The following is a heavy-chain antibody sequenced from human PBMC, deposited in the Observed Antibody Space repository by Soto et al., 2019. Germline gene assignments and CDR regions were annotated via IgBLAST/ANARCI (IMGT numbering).Heavy chain of an antibody. V-gene: IGHV3-30*18. D-gene: IGHD2-21*02. CDR3: AKDKHIVVVTAPFDY. J-gene: IGHJ4*02. CDR1: GFTFSSYG. CDR2: ISYDGSNK. Sequence: QVQLVESGGGVVQPGRSLRLSCAASGFTFSSYGMHWVRKAPGKGLEWVAVISYDGSNKYYADSVKGRFTISRDNSKNTLYLQMNSLRAEDTAVYYCAKDKHIVVVTAPFDYWGQGTLVTVSS.